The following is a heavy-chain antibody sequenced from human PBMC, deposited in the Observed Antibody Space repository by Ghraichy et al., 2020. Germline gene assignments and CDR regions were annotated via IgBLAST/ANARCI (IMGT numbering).Heavy chain of an antibody. CDR1: GGSISSSNW. D-gene: IGHD7-27*01. CDR3: ARDGDVQPFDY. V-gene: IGHV4-4*02. J-gene: IGHJ4*02. Sequence: GSLNISCAVSGGSISSSNWWSWVRQPPGKGLEWIGEIYHSGSTNYNPSLKSRVTISVDKSKNQFSLKLSSVTAADTAVYYCARDGDVQPFDYWGQGTLVTVSS. CDR2: IYHSGST.